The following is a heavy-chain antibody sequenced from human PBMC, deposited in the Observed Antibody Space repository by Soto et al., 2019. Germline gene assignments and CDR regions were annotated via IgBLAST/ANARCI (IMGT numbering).Heavy chain of an antibody. CDR2: INKSGGRT. Sequence: EVQLLESGGGLVQPGGSLRLSCAAPGSTFSSFAMGWVRQPPGKGLEWVSTINKSGGRTYYADSVKGRFTISRDNSKNMLFLQINGLRAEDTAVYYCAKDPPTTGTTFDYWGRGTLVTVSS. V-gene: IGHV3-23*01. J-gene: IGHJ4*02. CDR1: GSTFSSFA. CDR3: AKDPPTTGTTFDY. D-gene: IGHD1-1*01.